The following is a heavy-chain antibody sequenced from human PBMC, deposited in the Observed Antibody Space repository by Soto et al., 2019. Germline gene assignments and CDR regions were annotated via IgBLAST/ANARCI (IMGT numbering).Heavy chain of an antibody. V-gene: IGHV3-21*01. D-gene: IGHD1-26*01. CDR1: GFTFSSYS. CDR3: ARGNGGSYRDFDY. Sequence: EVQLVESGGGLVKPGGSLRLSCAASGFTFSSYSMNWVRQAPGKGLEWVSSISSGGSYTYYADSVKGRFTISRDTAKNSLFLQLNSLRAEDTAAYYCARGNGGSYRDFDYWGQGTLVTVSS. CDR2: ISSGGSYT. J-gene: IGHJ4*02.